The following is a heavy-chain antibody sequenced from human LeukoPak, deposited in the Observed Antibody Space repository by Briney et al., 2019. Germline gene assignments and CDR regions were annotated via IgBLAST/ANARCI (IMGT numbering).Heavy chain of an antibody. CDR3: AKANRDHLSHYYGVDV. D-gene: IGHD3-10*01. J-gene: IGHJ6*02. CDR1: GFSFSSYG. V-gene: IGHV3-30*02. CDR2: IRHNGTET. Sequence: GGSLRLSCAASGFSFSSYGMHWLRQAPGKGPESVALIRHNGTETYHAASVKGRFTISRDDSKSTFYLQMNSLRPEDTAVYYCAKANRDHLSHYYGVDVWGPGTTV.